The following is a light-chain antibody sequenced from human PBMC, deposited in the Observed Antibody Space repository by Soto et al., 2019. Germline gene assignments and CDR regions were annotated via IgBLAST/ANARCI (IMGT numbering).Light chain of an antibody. V-gene: IGLV2-23*02. CDR3: CSYAGTTTYYV. J-gene: IGLJ1*01. CDR2: DVA. Sequence: QSALTQPASVSGSPGQSITISCTGTSSDVGSYNLVSWYQHHPGKAPKLMIYDVAKRPSGVSDRFSGSKSGNTASLTISGLQAEDEADYYCCSYAGTTTYYVSGTGTKVTVL. CDR1: SSDVGSYNL.